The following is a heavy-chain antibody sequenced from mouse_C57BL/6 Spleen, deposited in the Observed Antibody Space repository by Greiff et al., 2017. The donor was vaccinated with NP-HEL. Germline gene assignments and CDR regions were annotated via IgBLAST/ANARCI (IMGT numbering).Heavy chain of an antibody. CDR2: IHPSDSDT. D-gene: IGHD1-1*01. Sequence: VQLQQPGAELVKPGASVKVSCKASGYTFTSYWMHWVKQRPGQGLEWIGRIHPSDSDTNYNQKFKGKATLTVDKSSSTAYMQLSSLTSEDSAVYYGAIKGDYYGSSYEAMDYWGQGTSVTVSS. J-gene: IGHJ4*01. CDR3: AIKGDYYGSSYEAMDY. V-gene: IGHV1-74*01. CDR1: GYTFTSYW.